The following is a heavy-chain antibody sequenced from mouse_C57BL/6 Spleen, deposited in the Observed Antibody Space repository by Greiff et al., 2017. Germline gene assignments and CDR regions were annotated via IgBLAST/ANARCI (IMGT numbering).Heavy chain of an antibody. V-gene: IGHV1-54*01. D-gene: IGHD2-4*01. CDR3: ARRNDYFYYAMDN. CDR2: INPGSGGT. CDR1: GYAFTNYL. Sequence: VQLQQSGAELVRPGTSVKVSCKASGYAFTNYLIEWVKQRPGQGLEWIGVINPGSGGTNYNEKFKGKATLTADKSSSSAYMQLSSQTSEDSAVYVCARRNDYFYYAMDNWSQRTTGTVSS. J-gene: IGHJ4*01.